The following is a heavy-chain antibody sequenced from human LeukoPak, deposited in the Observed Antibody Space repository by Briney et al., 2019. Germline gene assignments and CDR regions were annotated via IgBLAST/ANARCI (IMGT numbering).Heavy chain of an antibody. V-gene: IGHV3-30-3*01. CDR3: ARGEWLALNYYFDY. D-gene: IGHD6-19*01. CDR2: ISYDGSNK. CDR1: GFTFSSYA. J-gene: IGHJ4*02. Sequence: GGSLRLSCAASGFTFSSYAMHWVRQAPGKGLEWVAVISYDGSNKYYADSVKGRFTISRDNSKNTLYLQMNSLRAVDTAVYYCARGEWLALNYYFDYWGQGTLVTVSS.